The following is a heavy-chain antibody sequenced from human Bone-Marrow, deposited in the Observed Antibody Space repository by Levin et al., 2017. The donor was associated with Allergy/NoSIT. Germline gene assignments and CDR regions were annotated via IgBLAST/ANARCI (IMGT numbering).Heavy chain of an antibody. CDR1: GFTFSSYA. CDR2: ISYDGSNK. D-gene: IGHD3-10*01. Sequence: GGSLRLSCAASGFTFSSYAMHWVRQAPGKGLEWVAVISYDGSNKYYADSVKGRFTISRDNSKNTLYLQMNSLRAEDTAVYYCARDRPRGARAPPRRYWFDPWGQGTLVTVSS. V-gene: IGHV3-30*04. J-gene: IGHJ5*02. CDR3: ARDRPRGARAPPRRYWFDP.